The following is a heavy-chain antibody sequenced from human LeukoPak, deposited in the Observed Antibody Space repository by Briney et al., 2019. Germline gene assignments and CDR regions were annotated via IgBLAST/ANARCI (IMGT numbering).Heavy chain of an antibody. J-gene: IGHJ5*02. CDR3: ANYGSGSPLNWFDP. Sequence: PGGSLRLSCAASGFTFSSYAMSWVRQAPGKGLEWVSAISGSGGSTYYADSVKGRFTISRDNSKNTLYLQMNSLRAEDTAVYYCANYGSGSPLNWFDPWGHGTLVTVSS. CDR1: GFTFSSYA. D-gene: IGHD3-10*01. CDR2: ISGSGGST. V-gene: IGHV3-23*01.